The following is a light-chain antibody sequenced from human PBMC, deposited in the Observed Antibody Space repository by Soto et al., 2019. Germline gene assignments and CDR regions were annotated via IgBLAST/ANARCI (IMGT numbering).Light chain of an antibody. CDR2: KAS. J-gene: IGKJ1*01. CDR1: QTISSW. Sequence: DIQMTQSPSTLSGSVGDRATITCRASQTISSWLAWYQQKPGKAPKLLIYKASTLKRGVPSRFSGSGSGTEFTLTISSLQPDDFATYYCQHYNSYSEAFGQGTKVDIK. V-gene: IGKV1-5*03. CDR3: QHYNSYSEA.